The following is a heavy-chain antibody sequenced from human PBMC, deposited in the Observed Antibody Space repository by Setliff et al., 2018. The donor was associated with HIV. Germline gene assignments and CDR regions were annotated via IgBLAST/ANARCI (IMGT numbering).Heavy chain of an antibody. J-gene: IGHJ4*02. Sequence: SETLSLTCTVSGGSISSNNYYWGWIRQPPGKGLEWIGEINHSGSTAYNPSLKSRVTISVDRSKNQFSLNLSSVTAADTAVYYCASSSVVRGLIITAFDYWGQGTLVTVSS. CDR2: INHSGST. CDR1: GGSISSNNYY. CDR3: ASSSVVRGLIITAFDY. V-gene: IGHV4-39*07. D-gene: IGHD3-10*01.